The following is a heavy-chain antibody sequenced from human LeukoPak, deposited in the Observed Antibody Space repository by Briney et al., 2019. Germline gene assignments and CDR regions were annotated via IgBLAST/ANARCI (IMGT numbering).Heavy chain of an antibody. V-gene: IGHV1-69*04. CDR2: IIPIFGIA. CDR1: GGTFSSYA. CDR3: ARDIAVAGYGLAY. Sequence: SVKVSCKASGGTFSSYAISWVRQAPGQGLEWVGRIIPIFGIANYAQKFQGRVTITADKSTSTAYMELSSLRSEDTAVYYCARDIAVAGYGLAYWGQGTLVTVSS. D-gene: IGHD6-19*01. J-gene: IGHJ4*02.